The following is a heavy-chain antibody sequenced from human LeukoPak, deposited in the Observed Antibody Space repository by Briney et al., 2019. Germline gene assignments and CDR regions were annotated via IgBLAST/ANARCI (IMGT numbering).Heavy chain of an antibody. J-gene: IGHJ4*02. CDR1: GFTFSSYA. CDR3: ARGFSGSDYFGY. D-gene: IGHD1-26*01. CDR2: ISHDGSKK. V-gene: IGHV3-30*03. Sequence: GGSLRLSCAASGFTFSSYAMSWVRQAPGKGLEWVALISHDGSKKYFADSVKGRFTISRDTSTDTVFLQMNRLRVEDTALYYCARGFSGSDYFGYWGQGTLVTVSS.